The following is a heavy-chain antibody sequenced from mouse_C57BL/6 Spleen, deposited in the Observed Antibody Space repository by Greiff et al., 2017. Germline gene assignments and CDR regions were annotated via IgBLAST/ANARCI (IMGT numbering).Heavy chain of an antibody. Sequence: QVQLQQPGAELVRPGSSVKLSCKASGYTFTSYWMHWVKQRPIQGLEWIGNIDPSDSETHYNQKFKDKATLTVDKSSSTAYMQLSSLTSEDSAVYYCARFDDYDGGDYYAMDYWGQGTSVTVSS. J-gene: IGHJ4*01. CDR2: IDPSDSET. V-gene: IGHV1-52*01. CDR1: GYTFTSYW. CDR3: ARFDDYDGGDYYAMDY. D-gene: IGHD2-4*01.